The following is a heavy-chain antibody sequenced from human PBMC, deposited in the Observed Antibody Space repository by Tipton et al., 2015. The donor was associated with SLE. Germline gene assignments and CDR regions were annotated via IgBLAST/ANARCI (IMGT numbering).Heavy chain of an antibody. Sequence: TLSLTCTVSGGSISSYYWSWIRQPPGKGLEWIGYIYYSGSTNYNPSLKSRVTISVDTSKNQFSLKLSSVTAADTAVYYCARDGDTMVRGVTALQHWGQGTLVTVSS. J-gene: IGHJ1*01. V-gene: IGHV4-59*01. CDR3: ARDGDTMVRGVTALQH. D-gene: IGHD3-10*01. CDR2: IYYSGST. CDR1: GGSISSYY.